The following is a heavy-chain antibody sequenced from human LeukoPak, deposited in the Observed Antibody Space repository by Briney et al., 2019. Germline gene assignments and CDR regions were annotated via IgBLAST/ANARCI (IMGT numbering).Heavy chain of an antibody. CDR3: ARDLTYYYDSSGYPPIYYFDY. Sequence: VASVKVSCKASGGTFSSYAISWVRQAPGQGLEWMGRIIPILGIANYAQTFQGRVTITADKSTSTAYMELSSLRSEDTAVYYCARDLTYYYDSSGYPPIYYFDYWGQGTLVTVSS. D-gene: IGHD3-22*01. CDR2: IIPILGIA. V-gene: IGHV1-69*04. CDR1: GGTFSSYA. J-gene: IGHJ4*02.